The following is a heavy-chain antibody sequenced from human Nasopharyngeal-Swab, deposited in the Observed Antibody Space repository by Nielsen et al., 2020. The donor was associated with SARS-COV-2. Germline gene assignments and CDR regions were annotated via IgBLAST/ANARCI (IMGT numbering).Heavy chain of an antibody. CDR3: ARANSFENY. V-gene: IGHV4-34*01. CDR2: INHSGST. J-gene: IGHJ4*02. Sequence: SETLSLTCAVYGGSFRDYYWSWIRQPPGKGLEWIGEINHSGSTNYNSSLKSRVTISVDTSKNQFSLKLSSVTAADTAVYYCARANSFENYWGQGTLVTVSS. CDR1: GGSFRDYY. D-gene: IGHD5-18*01.